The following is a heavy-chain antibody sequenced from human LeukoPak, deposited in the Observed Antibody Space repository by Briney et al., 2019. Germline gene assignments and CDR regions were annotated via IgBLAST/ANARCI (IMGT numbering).Heavy chain of an antibody. CDR2: INPNRGGT. D-gene: IGHD3-10*01. CDR3: ARPYYYGSGSPFDY. CDR1: GYTFTGYY. V-gene: IGHV1-2*02. J-gene: IGHJ4*02. Sequence: ASVKVSCKASGYTFTGYYMHWVRQAPGQGLEWMGWINPNRGGTNYAQKFQGRVTMTRDTSISTAYMELSRLRSDDTAVYYCARPYYYGSGSPFDYWGQGTLVTVSS.